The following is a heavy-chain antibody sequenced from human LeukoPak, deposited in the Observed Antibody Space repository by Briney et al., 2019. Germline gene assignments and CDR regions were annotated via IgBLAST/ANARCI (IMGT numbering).Heavy chain of an antibody. D-gene: IGHD6-6*01. J-gene: IGHJ6*02. CDR2: INPSGGST. Sequence: PGASVKVSCKASGYTFTGYYMHWVRQAPGQGLEWMGIINPSGGSTSYAQKSQGRVTMTRDTSTSTVYMELSSLRSEDTAVYYCARDPPRRYSSSSLMNYYYGMDVWGQGTTVTVSS. CDR1: GYTFTGYY. CDR3: ARDPPRRYSSSSLMNYYYGMDV. V-gene: IGHV1-46*01.